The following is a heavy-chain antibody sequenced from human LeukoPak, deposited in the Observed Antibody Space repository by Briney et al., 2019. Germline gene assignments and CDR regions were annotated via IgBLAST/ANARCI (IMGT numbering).Heavy chain of an antibody. CDR2: FYHSGST. D-gene: IGHD6-13*01. J-gene: IGHJ4*02. Sequence: SETLSLTCAVSGDSVNSGAYSWSWIRQPPGKGLVWIGYFYHSGSTYYNPSLKSRVTISVDRSKNQFSLKLESVTAADTGVYYCASVPAAAHRRYFDYWGQGTLVTVSS. CDR1: GDSVNSGAYS. V-gene: IGHV4-30-2*01. CDR3: ASVPAAAHRRYFDY.